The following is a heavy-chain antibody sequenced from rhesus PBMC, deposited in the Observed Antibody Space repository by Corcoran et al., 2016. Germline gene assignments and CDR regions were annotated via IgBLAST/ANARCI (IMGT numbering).Heavy chain of an antibody. V-gene: IGHV4S9*01. J-gene: IGHJ4*01. D-gene: IGHD1-44*01. CDR1: GGSARGYCP. CDR3: ARESTTGNFDY. Sequence: QVQLQESGPGLVKPSETLSLTCAVSGGSARGYCPWNWHPQPPGKGLEWIGNIDGNSASTYYIPSLKSRLTISKDTSKNQFFLNLSSVTAADTAVYYCARESTTGNFDYWGQGVLVTVSS. CDR2: IDGNSAST.